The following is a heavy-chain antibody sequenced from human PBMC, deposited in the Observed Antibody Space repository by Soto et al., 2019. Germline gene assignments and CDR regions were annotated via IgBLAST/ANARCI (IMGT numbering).Heavy chain of an antibody. CDR1: GFTFSNAW. J-gene: IGHJ4*02. CDR2: IKSKTDGGTT. Sequence: GGSLRLSCAASGFTFSNAWMSWVRQAPGKGLEWVGRIKSKTDGGTTDYAAPVKGRFTISRDDSKNTLYLQMNSLKTEDTAVYYCTSRITIFGVGLFDYWGQGTLVTVSS. D-gene: IGHD3-3*01. V-gene: IGHV3-15*01. CDR3: TSRITIFGVGLFDY.